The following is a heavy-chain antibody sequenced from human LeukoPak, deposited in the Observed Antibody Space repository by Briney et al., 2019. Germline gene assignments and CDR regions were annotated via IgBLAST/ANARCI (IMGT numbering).Heavy chain of an antibody. J-gene: IGHJ4*02. V-gene: IGHV3-11*01. D-gene: IGHD1-26*01. CDR3: AKDAEWELFSFFDY. CDR1: GFTFSDYY. Sequence: GGSLRLSCAASGFTFSDYYMSWIRQAPGKGLEWVSYISSSGSTIYYADSVKGRFTISRDNSKNTLYLQMNSLRAEDTAVYYCAKDAEWELFSFFDYWGQGTLVTVSS. CDR2: ISSSGSTI.